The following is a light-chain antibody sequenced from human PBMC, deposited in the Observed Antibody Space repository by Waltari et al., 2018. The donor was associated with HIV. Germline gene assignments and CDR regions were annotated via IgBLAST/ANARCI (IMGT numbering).Light chain of an antibody. J-gene: IGLJ2*01. Sequence: QSALTKPASVSGSPGQSLTISCTGTSRDVGGYNLVPWYQQHPGKAPKLMIYEVSKRPSGVSNRFSGSKSGNTASLTISGLQAEDEADYYCCAYAGSTTYVIFGGGTKLTVL. CDR1: SRDVGGYNL. CDR3: CAYAGSTTYVI. V-gene: IGLV2-23*02. CDR2: EVS.